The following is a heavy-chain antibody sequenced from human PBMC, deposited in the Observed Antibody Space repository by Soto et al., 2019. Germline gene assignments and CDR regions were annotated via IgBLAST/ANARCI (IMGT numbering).Heavy chain of an antibody. V-gene: IGHV3-23*01. D-gene: IGHD3-16*01. J-gene: IGHJ3*02. CDR3: ARARYDYIWGSPRAFDI. CDR2: ISGSGSST. CDR1: GFTFSSYA. Sequence: PGGSLRLSCAASGFTFSSYAMSWVRQAPGKGLEWVSAISGSGSSTYYADSVKGRFTISRDNAKNSLYLQMNSLRAEDTAVYYCARARYDYIWGSPRAFDIWGQGTMVTVSS.